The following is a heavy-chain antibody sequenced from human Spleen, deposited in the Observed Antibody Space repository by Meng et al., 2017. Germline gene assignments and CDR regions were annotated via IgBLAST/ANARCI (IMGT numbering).Heavy chain of an antibody. CDR2: IVPIFGTP. V-gene: IGHV1-69*06. J-gene: IGHJ4*02. D-gene: IGHD3-9*01. Sequence: QVQLVQSGAGVKKPGASVKVSCKASGYTFTSYGINWVRQAPGQGLEWVGGIVPIFGTPDYAQKFQGRVTITADKSTSTAYMELSSLRSEDTAMYYCASRDDFLTGADYWGQGSLVTVSS. CDR3: ASRDDFLTGADY. CDR1: GYTFTSYG.